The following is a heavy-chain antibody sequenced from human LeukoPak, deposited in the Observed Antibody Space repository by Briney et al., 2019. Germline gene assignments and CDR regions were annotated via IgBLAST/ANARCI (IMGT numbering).Heavy chain of an antibody. J-gene: IGHJ3*02. D-gene: IGHD3-22*01. CDR1: GFTFSDYY. CDR2: ISSSGSTI. CDR3: ARHYYDSSGKRPTAFDI. Sequence: PGGSLRLSCAASGFTFSDYYMSWIRQAPGKGLEWVSYISSSGSTIYYADSVKGRFTISRDNAKNSLYLQMNSLRAEDTAVYYCARHYYDSSGKRPTAFDIWGQGTMVTVSS. V-gene: IGHV3-11*01.